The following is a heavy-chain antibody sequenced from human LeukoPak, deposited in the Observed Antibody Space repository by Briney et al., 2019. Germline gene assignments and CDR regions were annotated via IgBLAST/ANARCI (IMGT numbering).Heavy chain of an antibody. CDR3: ASVKGSYFDY. V-gene: IGHV3-48*01. Sequence: GGSLRLSCAASGFPLSSYSINWFRQAPGKGLEWVAYISASGSNIYYVDSVKGRFTVSRDNPKSSLFLQMNSPRAEDTAVYYCASVKGSYFDYWGQGALVTVSS. J-gene: IGHJ4*02. CDR2: ISASGSNI. CDR1: GFPLSSYS. D-gene: IGHD2-15*01.